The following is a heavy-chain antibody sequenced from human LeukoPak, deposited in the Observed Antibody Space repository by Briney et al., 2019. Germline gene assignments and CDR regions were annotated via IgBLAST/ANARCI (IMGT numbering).Heavy chain of an antibody. Sequence: PSETLSLTCTVSGGSISSGGYYWSWIRQHPGKGLEWIGYIYYSGSTYYNPSLKSRVTISVDTSKNQFSLKLSSVTAADTAVYYCARYSGQWLDYYYGMDVWGQGTTVTVSS. V-gene: IGHV4-31*03. D-gene: IGHD6-19*01. J-gene: IGHJ6*02. CDR3: ARYSGQWLDYYYGMDV. CDR2: IYYSGST. CDR1: GGSISSGGYY.